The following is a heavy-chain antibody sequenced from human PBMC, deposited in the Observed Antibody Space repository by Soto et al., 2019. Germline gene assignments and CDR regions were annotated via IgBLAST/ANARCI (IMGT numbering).Heavy chain of an antibody. CDR3: ARDSIGVLVLRFLEWLFPTDYYYYMDV. V-gene: IGHV3-13*01. Sequence: GGSLRLSCAASGFTFSSYDMHWVRQATGKGLEWVSAIGTAGDTYYPGSVKGRFTISRENAKNSLYLQMNSLRAGDTAVYYCARDSIGVLVLRFLEWLFPTDYYYYMDVWGKGTTVTVSS. D-gene: IGHD3-3*01. J-gene: IGHJ6*03. CDR2: IGTAGDT. CDR1: GFTFSSYD.